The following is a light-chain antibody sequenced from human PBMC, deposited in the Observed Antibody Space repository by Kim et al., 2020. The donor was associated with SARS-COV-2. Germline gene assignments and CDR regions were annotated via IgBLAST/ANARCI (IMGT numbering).Light chain of an antibody. CDR1: SGNSSYA. Sequence: ASVKLTCTLSSGNSSYAIAWHQQQPEKGPRYLMKLNSDGSHSKGDGIPDRFSGSSSGAERYLTISSLQSEDEADYYCQTWGTGPWVFGGGTQLTVL. J-gene: IGLJ3*02. V-gene: IGLV4-69*01. CDR2: LNSDGSH. CDR3: QTWGTGPWV.